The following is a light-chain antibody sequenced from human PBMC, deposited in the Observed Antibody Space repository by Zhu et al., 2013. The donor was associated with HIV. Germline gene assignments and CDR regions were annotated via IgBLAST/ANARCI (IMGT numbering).Light chain of an antibody. CDR1: QDISSH. CDR3: QQSYSYPPT. CDR2: GAS. J-gene: IGKJ3*01. Sequence: IRMTQSPSSLYASTGDRVTLTCRASQDISSHVAWYQQRSGQAPKLLIYGASTLHTGAPSRFAGSGSGTEFTLSISCLQSEDFATYYCQQSYSYPPTFG. V-gene: IGKV1-8*01.